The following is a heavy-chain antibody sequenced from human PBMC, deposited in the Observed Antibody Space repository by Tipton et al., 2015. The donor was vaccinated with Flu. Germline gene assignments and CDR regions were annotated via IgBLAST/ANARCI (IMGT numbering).Heavy chain of an antibody. V-gene: IGHV3-7*01. CDR2: IKQDGSER. CDR3: TRRLVED. Sequence: SLRLSCAASGFTFSDYWMAWVRQAPGKGLEWVANIKQDGSERYYVDSVKGRFTISRDNAKNSLFLQMNNLRAEDTAVYYCTRRLVEDWGQGTLVTVSS. CDR1: GFTFSDYW. J-gene: IGHJ4*02.